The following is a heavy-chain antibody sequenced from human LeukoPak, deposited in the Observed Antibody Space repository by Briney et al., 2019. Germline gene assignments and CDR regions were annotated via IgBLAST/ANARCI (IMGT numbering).Heavy chain of an antibody. CDR1: GYTFTNYW. V-gene: IGHV5-51*01. CDR3: ASCSSSWYSGAFDI. Sequence: GESLQISCKASGYTFTNYWIGWGRQMPGKGLEWMGIIYPGDSDTRYSPSFRGQVIISADKSISTAYLQWSSLKASDTAMYYCASCSSSWYSGAFDIWGQGTMVTVSS. CDR2: IYPGDSDT. J-gene: IGHJ3*02. D-gene: IGHD6-13*01.